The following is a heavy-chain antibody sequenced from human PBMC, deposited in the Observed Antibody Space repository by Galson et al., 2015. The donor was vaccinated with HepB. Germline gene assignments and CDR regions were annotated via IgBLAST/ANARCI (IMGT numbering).Heavy chain of an antibody. J-gene: IGHJ4*02. D-gene: IGHD3-16*02. V-gene: IGHV1-3*01. CDR2: INAGNGNT. Sequence: SVTVSCKASGSTFTSYAMHWVRQAPGQRLEWMGWINAGNGNTKYSQKFQGRVTITRDTSASTAYMELSSLRSEDTAVYYCARDRHSISAYYDYVWGSYRHWGQGTLVTVSS. CDR3: ARDRHSISAYYDYVWGSYRH. CDR1: GSTFTSYA.